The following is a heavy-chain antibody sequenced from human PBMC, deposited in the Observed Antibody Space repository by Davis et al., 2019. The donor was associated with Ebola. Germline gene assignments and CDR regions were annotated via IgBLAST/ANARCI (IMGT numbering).Heavy chain of an antibody. V-gene: IGHV3-30*02. CDR2: IRYDGSNK. J-gene: IGHJ6*04. Sequence: SCAASGSTSSSCSMPNVRHAPGQGLEWVAVIRYDGSNKYYADSVKGRFTISRDNSKNTLYLQMNSLRVGDTAVYYCAKDPKQEDTAIVTGMDVWGEGTTVTVSS. CDR1: GSTSSSCS. CDR3: AKDPKQEDTAIVTGMDV. D-gene: IGHD5-18*01.